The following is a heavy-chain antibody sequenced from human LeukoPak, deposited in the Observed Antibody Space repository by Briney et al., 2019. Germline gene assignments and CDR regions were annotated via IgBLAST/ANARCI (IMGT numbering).Heavy chain of an antibody. D-gene: IGHD1-1*01. CDR3: ARDSDDPPFDY. Sequence: GGSLRLSCAASGFTFSSYAMHWVRQAPGKGLEWVAVISYDGSNKYYADSVKGRFTISRDNSKNTLYLQMNSLRVEDTAVYYCARDSDDPPFDYWGQGTLVTVSS. V-gene: IGHV3-30-3*01. CDR2: ISYDGSNK. CDR1: GFTFSSYA. J-gene: IGHJ4*02.